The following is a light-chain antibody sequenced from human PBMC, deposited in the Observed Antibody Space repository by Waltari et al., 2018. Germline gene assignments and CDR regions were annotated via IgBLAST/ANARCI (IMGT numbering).Light chain of an antibody. CDR3: GSYRSSALEAI. J-gene: IGLJ2*01. V-gene: IGLV2-14*03. CDR1: SSDIGGYNY. CDR2: AVT. Sequence: QSALTQPAAVSGSPGQSITISCTGTSSDIGGYNYVSWYQQHPGKAPKLMIYAVTNWPSGVSNRFSGSKSGNTASLTISGLQAEDEAAYYCGSYRSSALEAIFGGGTKLTVL.